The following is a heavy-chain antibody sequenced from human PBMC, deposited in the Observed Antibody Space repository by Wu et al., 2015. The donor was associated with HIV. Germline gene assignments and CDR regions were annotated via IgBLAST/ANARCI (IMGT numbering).Heavy chain of an antibody. CDR2: LMPVFGTT. CDR1: GDSLDSVA. Sequence: QVHLVQSGAEAKKPGSSVRVSCESTGDSLDSVAVHWVRQAPGQGLQWMGALMPVFGTTNLAPQFRHRVTLTKDTSAKTASLDLTGLTTFDTGVYFCAVAPAHRWDVGLGFLAFWGRGNPGHSVL. J-gene: IGHJ4*02. CDR3: AVAPAHRWDVGLGFLAF. V-gene: IGHV1-69*05. D-gene: IGHD3-16*01.